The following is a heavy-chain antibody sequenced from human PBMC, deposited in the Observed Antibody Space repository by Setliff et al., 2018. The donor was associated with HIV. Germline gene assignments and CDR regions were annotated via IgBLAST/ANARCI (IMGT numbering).Heavy chain of an antibody. Sequence: ASVKVSCKASGYTFTSYAMNWVRQAPGQGLEWMGWINTNTGNPTYAQGLTGRFVFSLDTSVSTAYLQISSLKAEDTAVYYCARDRRAYYDFWSGFYFDYWGQGTLVTVSS. CDR3: ARDRRAYYDFWSGFYFDY. D-gene: IGHD3-3*01. CDR1: GYTFTSYA. J-gene: IGHJ4*02. V-gene: IGHV7-4-1*02. CDR2: INTNTGNP.